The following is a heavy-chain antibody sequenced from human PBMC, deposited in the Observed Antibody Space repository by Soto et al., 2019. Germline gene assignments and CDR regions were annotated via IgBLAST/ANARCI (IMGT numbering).Heavy chain of an antibody. CDR2: ISYDGSNK. D-gene: IGHD3-10*01. Sequence: GGSLRLSCAASGFTFSSYGMHWVRQAPGKGLEWVAVISYDGSNKYYADSVKGRFTISRDNSKNTLYLQMNSLRAEDTAVYYCAKDGKYYYGSGSYYNYYYYMDVWGKGTTVTVS. CDR1: GFTFSSYG. J-gene: IGHJ6*03. CDR3: AKDGKYYYGSGSYYNYYYYMDV. V-gene: IGHV3-30*18.